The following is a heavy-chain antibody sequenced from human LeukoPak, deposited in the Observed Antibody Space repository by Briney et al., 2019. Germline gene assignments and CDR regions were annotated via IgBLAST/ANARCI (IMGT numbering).Heavy chain of an antibody. Sequence: GGSLRLPCAASGFTFSSYRMHWVRQAPGKGLEWVAVIYYDGSNQYYADSVKGRFTVSRDNAKNTLYLQMDSLRAEDTAVYYCATDRNSGKYYDYWGQGTLVTVSS. V-gene: IGHV3-33*08. J-gene: IGHJ4*02. D-gene: IGHD1-26*01. CDR1: GFTFSSYR. CDR3: ATDRNSGKYYDY. CDR2: IYYDGSNQ.